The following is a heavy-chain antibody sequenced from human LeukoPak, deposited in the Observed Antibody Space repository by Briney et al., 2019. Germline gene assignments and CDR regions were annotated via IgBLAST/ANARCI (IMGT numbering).Heavy chain of an antibody. V-gene: IGHV4-31*03. CDR2: IYYSGST. D-gene: IGHD2-2*01. CDR1: GGSISSGGYY. Sequence: KPSETLSLTCTVSGGSISSGGYYWSWIRQHPGKGLEWIGHIYYSGSTYYNPSLKSRVTISVDTSKNQFSLKLSSVTAADTAVYYCARDSCSTSCYRGYYYYGMDVWGQGTTVTVSS. CDR3: ARDSCSTSCYRGYYYYGMDV. J-gene: IGHJ6*02.